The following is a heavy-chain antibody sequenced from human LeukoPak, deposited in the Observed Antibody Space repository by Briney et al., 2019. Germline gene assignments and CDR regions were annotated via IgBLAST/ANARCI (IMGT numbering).Heavy chain of an antibody. Sequence: GGSLRLSCAASGFPFNTYAISWVRQAPGKGLEWVSVIRPTGTNTYYASSVKGRFTISRDDSKTTLYLQMSSLRAEDTAIYYCAKLPFYETSAPLRDLSFWGQGTLVTVSS. CDR1: GFPFNTYA. CDR3: AKLPFYETSAPLRDLSF. CDR2: IRPTGTNT. V-gene: IGHV3-23*01. J-gene: IGHJ4*02. D-gene: IGHD1-14*01.